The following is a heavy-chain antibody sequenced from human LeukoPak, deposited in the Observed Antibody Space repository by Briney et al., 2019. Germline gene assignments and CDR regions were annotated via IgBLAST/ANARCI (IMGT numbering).Heavy chain of an antibody. V-gene: IGHV4-59*01. D-gene: IGHD3-3*01. J-gene: IGHJ4*02. CDR3: ARSTIFGVFFDD. CDR1: GGSISSYY. Sequence: SETLSLTCTVSGGSISSYYWSWFRQPPGKGLEGIGYIFYSGSTNYNPSLKSRVTISVDTSKTQFSLKLSSVTAADTAVYYCARSTIFGVFFDDWGQGTLVTVSS. CDR2: IFYSGST.